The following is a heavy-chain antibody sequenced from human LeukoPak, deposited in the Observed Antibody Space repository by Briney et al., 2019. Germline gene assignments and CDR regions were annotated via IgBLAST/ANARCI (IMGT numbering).Heavy chain of an antibody. D-gene: IGHD5-24*01. CDR3: AREDGYNSSFDY. Sequence: PGGSLRLSCAASGFTFSSYAMSWVRQAPGKGLEWVSAISGSGGSTYYADSVKGRFTISRDNSKNTLYLQMNSLRAEDMAVYYCAREDGYNSSFDYWGQGTLVTVSS. CDR1: GFTFSSYA. J-gene: IGHJ4*02. CDR2: ISGSGGST. V-gene: IGHV3-23*01.